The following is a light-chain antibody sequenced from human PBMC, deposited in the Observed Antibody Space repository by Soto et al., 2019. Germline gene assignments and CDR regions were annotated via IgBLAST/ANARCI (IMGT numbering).Light chain of an antibody. J-gene: IGKJ5*01. CDR1: QSVSSN. CDR3: QQYNNWPPIN. Sequence: EIVLTHSPGTLSFSPWEIATLSCSSSQSVSSNLAWYQQKPGQAPRLLIYGASTRATGIPARFSGSGSGTEFTLTISSLQSEDFAVYYCQQYNNWPPINFGQGTRLEIK. V-gene: IGKV3-15*01. CDR2: GAS.